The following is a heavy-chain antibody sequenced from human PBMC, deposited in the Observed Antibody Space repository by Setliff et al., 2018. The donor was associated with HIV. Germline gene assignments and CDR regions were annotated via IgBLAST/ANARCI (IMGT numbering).Heavy chain of an antibody. V-gene: IGHV4-39*07. D-gene: IGHD2-15*01. Sequence: SETLSLTCTVSGGSISSGSYYWSWIRQPPQKSLEWIGEINHSGDTNYNPSLKSRVTISVDTSKNQSSLKLSSVTAADTAVYYCARVGDFYDYWGQGTLVTVSS. CDR1: GGSISSGSYY. CDR2: INHSGDT. CDR3: ARVGDFYDY. J-gene: IGHJ4*02.